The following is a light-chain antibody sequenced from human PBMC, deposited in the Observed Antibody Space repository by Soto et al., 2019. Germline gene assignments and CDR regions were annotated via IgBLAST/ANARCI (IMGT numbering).Light chain of an antibody. Sequence: QSVLTQPPSASGSPGQSVTISCTGTSSDVGGYNYVSWYQHHPGKAPKLIIYEVYKRPSGVPDRFSGSKSGNTAALIVSGLQAEDEADYYCSSYVGTNSYVFGTGTKVTV. CDR1: SSDVGGYNY. V-gene: IGLV2-8*01. CDR3: SSYVGTNSYV. CDR2: EVY. J-gene: IGLJ1*01.